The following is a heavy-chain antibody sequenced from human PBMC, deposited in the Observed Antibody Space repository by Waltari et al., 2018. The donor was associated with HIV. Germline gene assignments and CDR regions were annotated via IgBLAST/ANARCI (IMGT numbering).Heavy chain of an antibody. D-gene: IGHD6-19*01. V-gene: IGHV3-11*01. CDR1: GFTVNDYF. Sequence: QVQLVESGGGLVMPGGSLRLSCAASGFTVNDYFMNWIRQAPGKGLEWISYITPTGDFMYYADSVGGRFTFSRDSAKNLLYLQVNSLTAEDTAVYYCARDAVTDDAFDLWGQGTMVTVSS. CDR3: ARDAVTDDAFDL. CDR2: ITPTGDFM. J-gene: IGHJ3*01.